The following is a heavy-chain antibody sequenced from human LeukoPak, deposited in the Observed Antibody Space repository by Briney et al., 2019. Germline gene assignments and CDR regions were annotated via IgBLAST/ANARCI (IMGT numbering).Heavy chain of an antibody. V-gene: IGHV3-74*01. CDR3: TTLLYDFWSGYYKTYFDY. J-gene: IGHJ4*02. D-gene: IGHD3-3*01. Sequence: PGGSLRLSCAASGFTFSNYWMHWVRQAPGKGLVWVSRINGDGSSTTYADSVKGRFTISRDDSKNTLYLQMNSLKTEDTAVYYCTTLLYDFWSGYYKTYFDYWGQGTLVTVSS. CDR1: GFTFSNYW. CDR2: INGDGSST.